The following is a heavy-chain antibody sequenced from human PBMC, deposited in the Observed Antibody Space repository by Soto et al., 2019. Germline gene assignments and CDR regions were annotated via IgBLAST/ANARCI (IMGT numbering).Heavy chain of an antibody. CDR3: ARHDCISTSCYYYYYYGMDV. CDR2: IIPIFGTA. V-gene: IGHV1-69*13. J-gene: IGHJ6*02. Sequence: SVKVSCKASGGTFSRYAISWVRQAPGQGLEWMGGIIPIFGTANYAQKFQGRVTITADESTSTAYMELSSLRSEDTAVYYCARHDCISTSCYYYYYYGMDVWGQ. D-gene: IGHD2-2*01. CDR1: GGTFSRYA.